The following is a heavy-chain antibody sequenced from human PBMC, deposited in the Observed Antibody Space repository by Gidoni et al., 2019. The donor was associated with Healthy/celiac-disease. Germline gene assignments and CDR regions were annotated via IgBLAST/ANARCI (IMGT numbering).Heavy chain of an antibody. CDR1: GFTFSSYG. J-gene: IGHJ6*02. D-gene: IGHD3-10*01. CDR3: AKELFGRGSKDV. Sequence: QVQLVESGGGVVQPGRSLRLSCAASGFTFSSYGMHWVRQAPGKGLEWVAVISYDGSNKYYADSVKGRFTISRDNSKNTLYLQMNSLRAEDTAVYYCAKELFGRGSKDVWGQGTTVTVSS. CDR2: ISYDGSNK. V-gene: IGHV3-30*18.